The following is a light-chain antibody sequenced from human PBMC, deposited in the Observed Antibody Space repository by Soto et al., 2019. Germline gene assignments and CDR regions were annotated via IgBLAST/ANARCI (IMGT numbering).Light chain of an antibody. Sequence: DIVMTQSPDSLAVSLGERATINCKSSQSVLYSSNNKNYLAWYQQRPGQPPKLLIYCASTRESGVPARFSGSGSGTDFTLTISSLQAEDVAVYDCQQYHSSPWTFGQRTKVEIK. J-gene: IGKJ1*01. CDR1: QSVLYSSNNKNY. V-gene: IGKV4-1*01. CDR2: CAS. CDR3: QQYHSSPWT.